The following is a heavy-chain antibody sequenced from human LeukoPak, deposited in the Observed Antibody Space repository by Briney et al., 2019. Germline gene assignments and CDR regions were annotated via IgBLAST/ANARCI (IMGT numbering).Heavy chain of an antibody. CDR2: INHSGST. CDR1: GGSFSGYY. V-gene: IGHV4-34*01. J-gene: IGHJ6*04. CDR3: ARHPRLGALRFLEWSRGELDV. Sequence: SETLSLTCAVYGGSFSGYYWSWIRQPRGKGLEWIGEINHSGSTNYNPSLKSRVTISVDTSKNQFSLKLSSVTAADTAVYYCARHPRLGALRFLEWSRGELDVWGKGTTVTVSS. D-gene: IGHD3-3*01.